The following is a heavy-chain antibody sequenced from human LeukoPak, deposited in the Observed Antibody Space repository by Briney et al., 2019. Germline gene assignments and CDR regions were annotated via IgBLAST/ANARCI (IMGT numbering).Heavy chain of an antibody. Sequence: SETLSLTCTVSGGSISSGDYYWSWIRQPPGKGLERIGYIYYSGSTYYNPSLKSRVTISVDTSKNQFSLKLSSVTAADTAVYYCARDGVRYGMDVWGQGTTVTVSS. CDR3: ARDGVRYGMDV. V-gene: IGHV4-30-4*01. J-gene: IGHJ6*02. CDR2: IYYSGST. D-gene: IGHD3-16*01. CDR1: GGSISSGDYY.